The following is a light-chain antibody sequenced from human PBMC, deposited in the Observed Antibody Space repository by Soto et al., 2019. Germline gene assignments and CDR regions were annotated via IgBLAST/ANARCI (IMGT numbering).Light chain of an antibody. J-gene: IGLJ2*01. V-gene: IGLV2-14*01. CDR1: SSDVGGYNY. Sequence: QSALTQPASVSGSPGQSITISCTGTSSDVGGYNYVSWYQQHPDKAPKLMIYDVSHRPSGVSDRFSGSKSGNTASLTISGLQAEDEADYYCSSYTSSTTLVFGGGTKLTVL. CDR2: DVS. CDR3: SSYTSSTTLV.